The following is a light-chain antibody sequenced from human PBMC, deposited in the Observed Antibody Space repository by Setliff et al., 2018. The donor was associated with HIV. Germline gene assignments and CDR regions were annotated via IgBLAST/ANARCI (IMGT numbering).Light chain of an antibody. CDR2: EVS. CDR1: SSDVGGYSL. CDR3: SSYTSSGTLFV. Sequence: QSALTQPASVSGSPGQSITISCTGTSSDVGGYSLVSWFQQHPGEAPTLMLYEVSKRPSGVSDRFSGSKSGNTASLTISGLRAEDEADYFCSSYTSSGTLFVFGTGTK. V-gene: IGLV2-14*02. J-gene: IGLJ1*01.